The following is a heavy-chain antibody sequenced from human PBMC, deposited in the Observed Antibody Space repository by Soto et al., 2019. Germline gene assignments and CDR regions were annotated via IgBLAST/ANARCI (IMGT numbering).Heavy chain of an antibody. CDR3: ATDYDSSGYYLY. J-gene: IGHJ4*02. D-gene: IGHD3-22*01. Sequence: LRLSCAASGFTFSSYAMSWVRQAPGKGLEWVSAISGSGGSTYYADSVKGRFTISRDNSKNTLYLQMNSLRAEDTAVYYCATDYDSSGYYLYWGQGTLVTVSS. CDR2: ISGSGGST. CDR1: GFTFSSYA. V-gene: IGHV3-23*01.